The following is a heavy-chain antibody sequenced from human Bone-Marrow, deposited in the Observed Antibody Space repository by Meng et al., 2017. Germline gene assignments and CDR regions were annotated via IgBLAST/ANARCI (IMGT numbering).Heavy chain of an antibody. V-gene: IGHV1-69*13. CDR2: INAVFGTT. D-gene: IGHD2-2*01. Sequence: SVKVSCKALGGIFSNYVIGWVRQAPAQGREWMGGINAVFGTTNYAQKFQDRVTITSDESTSTVYMELTRLTSEDTAVYFCARKAGNCISTTCYSLDYWGQGTLVTVSS. CDR3: ARKAGNCISTTCYSLDY. J-gene: IGHJ4*02. CDR1: GGIFSNYV.